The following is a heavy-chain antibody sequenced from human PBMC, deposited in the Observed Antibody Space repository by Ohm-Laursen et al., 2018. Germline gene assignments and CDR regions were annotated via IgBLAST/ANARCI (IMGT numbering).Heavy chain of an antibody. CDR3: ARDAVNRGNSLDY. D-gene: IGHD4-23*01. Sequence: SQTLSLTCAVSGGSISSYYWSWIRQPPGKGLEWIGYIYYSGSTNYNPSLKSRVTISADTSKNQFSLKLSSVTAADTAVYYCARDAVNRGNSLDYWGQGTLVTVSS. V-gene: IGHV4-59*12. CDR2: IYYSGST. CDR1: GGSISSYY. J-gene: IGHJ4*02.